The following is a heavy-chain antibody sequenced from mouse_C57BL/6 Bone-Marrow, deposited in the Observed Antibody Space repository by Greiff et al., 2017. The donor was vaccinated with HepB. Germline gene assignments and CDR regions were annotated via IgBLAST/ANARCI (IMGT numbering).Heavy chain of an antibody. CDR3: AKNKKVYYAMDY. V-gene: IGHV2-5*01. D-gene: IGHD1-3*01. Sequence: QVQLQQSGPGLVQPSQSLSITCTVSGFSLTSYGVHWVRQSPGKGLEWLGVIWRGGSTDYNAAFMSRLSITKDNSKSQVFFKMNSLQAYDTAIYYCAKNKKVYYAMDYWGQGTSVTVSS. CDR2: IWRGGST. CDR1: GFSLTSYG. J-gene: IGHJ4*01.